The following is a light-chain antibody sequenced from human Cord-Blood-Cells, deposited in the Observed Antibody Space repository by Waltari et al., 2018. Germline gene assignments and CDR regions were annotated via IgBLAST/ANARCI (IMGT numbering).Light chain of an antibody. V-gene: IGKV1-13*02. J-gene: IGKJ4*01. CDR3: QQFNSYPLT. Sequence: AIQLTHSPSSLSASVGARLPIPCRASQGISRALAWYQQKPGKAPKLLIDDASSLESGVPSRFSGSGSGTDFTLSSSSRQPEDFATDYCQQFNSYPLTFGGGTKVEIK. CDR1: QGISRA. CDR2: DAS.